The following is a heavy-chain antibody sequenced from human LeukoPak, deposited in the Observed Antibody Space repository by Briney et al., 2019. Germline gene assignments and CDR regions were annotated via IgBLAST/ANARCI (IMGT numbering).Heavy chain of an antibody. Sequence: GGSLRLSCAASGFTFSTYWMHWVRKAQGRGLFWFSRINSDGSSTSYADSVEGRFTISRDNAKNTLYLQMNSLRAEDTAVYYCARGRLGSTDDYWGQGTLVTVSS. CDR2: INSDGSST. D-gene: IGHD5/OR15-5a*01. CDR3: ARGRLGSTDDY. V-gene: IGHV3-74*01. CDR1: GFTFSTYW. J-gene: IGHJ4*02.